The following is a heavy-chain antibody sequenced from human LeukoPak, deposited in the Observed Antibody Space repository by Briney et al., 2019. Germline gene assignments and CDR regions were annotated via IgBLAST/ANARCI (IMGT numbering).Heavy chain of an antibody. CDR2: INTNTGNP. CDR1: GYTFTSYA. V-gene: IGHV7-4-1*02. CDR3: ATPTPGLSYSSSWYYFDY. Sequence: ASVKVSCKASGYTFTSYAMNWVRQATGQGLEWMGWINTNTGNPTYAQGFTGRFVFSLDTSVSTAYLQISSLKAEDTAVYYCATPTPGLSYSSSWYYFDYWGQGTLVTVSS. J-gene: IGHJ4*02. D-gene: IGHD6-13*01.